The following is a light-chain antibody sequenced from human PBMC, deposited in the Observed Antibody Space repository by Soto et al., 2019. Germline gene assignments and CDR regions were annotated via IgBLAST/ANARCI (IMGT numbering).Light chain of an antibody. J-gene: IGKJ2*02. V-gene: IGKV3-15*01. CDR2: GAS. Sequence: EIVMTQSPATLSVSPGERATLSCRASQSVSSNLAWYQQKPGQAPRLLIYGASTRATGIPARFSGSGSGTEFTLTISSLQSEDFAVYYCQQYNNSPSTFVQGTKLEIK. CDR1: QSVSSN. CDR3: QQYNNSPST.